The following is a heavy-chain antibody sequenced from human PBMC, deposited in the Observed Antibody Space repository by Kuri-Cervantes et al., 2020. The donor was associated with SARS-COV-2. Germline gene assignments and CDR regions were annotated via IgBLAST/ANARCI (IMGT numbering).Heavy chain of an antibody. CDR2: IWYDGSNK. V-gene: IGHV3-33*01. D-gene: IGHD3-22*01. J-gene: IGHJ4*02. CDR3: ARDRYYDSSGPMIDY. Sequence: GESLKISCAASGFTFSSYGMHWVRQAPGKGLEWVAVIWYDGSNKYYADSVKGRFTISRDNSKNTLYLQMNSLRAEDTAVYYCARDRYYDSSGPMIDYWGQGTLVTSPQ. CDR1: GFTFSSYG.